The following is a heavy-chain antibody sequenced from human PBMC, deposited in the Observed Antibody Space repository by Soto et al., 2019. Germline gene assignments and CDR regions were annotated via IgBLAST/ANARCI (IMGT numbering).Heavy chain of an antibody. Sequence: GVLILSCAASGFTFSSYWMHWVRQAPGNGLVWVSRINSDGSSTSYADSVKGRFTISRDNAKNTLYLQMNSLRAEDTAVYYCARDPHDYSNYAFSGMDVWGQGPTVTVSS. CDR3: ARDPHDYSNYAFSGMDV. V-gene: IGHV3-74*01. CDR1: GFTFSSYW. CDR2: INSDGSST. J-gene: IGHJ6*02. D-gene: IGHD4-4*01.